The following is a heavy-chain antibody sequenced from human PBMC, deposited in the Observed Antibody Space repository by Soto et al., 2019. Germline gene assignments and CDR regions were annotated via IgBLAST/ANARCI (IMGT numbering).Heavy chain of an antibody. CDR2: ISGSGGST. CDR1: GFTFTTYE. V-gene: IGHV3-23*04. CDR3: ATCRRSTSCSIDY. Sequence: EVQRVESGGGLVQPGESLRLSCAASGFTFTTYEMNWVRQAPGKGLEWVSFISGSGGSTYYADSVKGRFTISRDNSKNTLYLQMNSLRAEDTAVYYCATCRRSTSCSIDYWGQGTLVTV. J-gene: IGHJ4*02. D-gene: IGHD2-2*01.